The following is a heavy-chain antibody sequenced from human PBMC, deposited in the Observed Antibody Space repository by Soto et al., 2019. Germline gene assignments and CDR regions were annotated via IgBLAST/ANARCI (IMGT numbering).Heavy chain of an antibody. CDR2: ISSSGNTV. Sequence: PGGSLRLSCAASGFTFSDYYMSWIRQAPGKGLEWISYISSSGNTVYYADSVEGRFTISRDNAQNSLYLQMSNLRAEDTAVYYCARDSRVYYGSGSSVDGWGQGTLVTVSS. CDR1: GFTFSDYY. CDR3: ARDSRVYYGSGSSVDG. J-gene: IGHJ4*02. D-gene: IGHD3-10*01. V-gene: IGHV3-11*01.